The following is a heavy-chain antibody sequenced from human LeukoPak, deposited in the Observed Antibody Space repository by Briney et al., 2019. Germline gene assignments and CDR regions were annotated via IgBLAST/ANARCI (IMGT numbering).Heavy chain of an antibody. Sequence: GGSLRLSCAASGFTFSSCMNWVRQAPGTGLEWVSSITSNTNYIYYADSVKGRFTISRDNAKNSLYLQMNSLRAEDTAVYYCAELGITMIGGVWGKGTTVTISS. V-gene: IGHV3-21*01. J-gene: IGHJ6*04. CDR2: ITSNTNYI. D-gene: IGHD3-10*02. CDR1: GFTFSSC. CDR3: AELGITMIGGV.